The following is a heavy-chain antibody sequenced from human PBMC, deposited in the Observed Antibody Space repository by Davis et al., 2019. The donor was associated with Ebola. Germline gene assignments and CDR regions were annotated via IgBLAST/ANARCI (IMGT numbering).Heavy chain of an antibody. V-gene: IGHV1-46*01. CDR2: INPSGGST. J-gene: IGHJ4*02. D-gene: IGHD2-15*01. CDR1: GYTFTSYY. CDR3: ARGYCSGGSCYSGDY. Sequence: ASVKVSCKASGYTFTSYYMHWVRQAPGQGLEWMGIINPSGGSTSYAQKFQGRVTMTTDTSTSTAYMELRSLRSDDTAVYYCARGYCSGGSCYSGDYWGQGTLVTVSS.